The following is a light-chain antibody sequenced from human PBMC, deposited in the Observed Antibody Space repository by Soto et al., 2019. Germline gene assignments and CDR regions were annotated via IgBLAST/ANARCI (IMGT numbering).Light chain of an antibody. V-gene: IGKV3D-15*01. CDR3: QQYDDWLRLT. Sequence: EIVMTQSPAPLSVSRGERATLSCRAGQSVSNNYLAWYQQKPGQAPRLLIYGASNRATGIPDRFSGSGSGTEFNLTISSLQSEDFAVYFCQQYDDWLRLTFGGGTKVDIK. J-gene: IGKJ4*01. CDR1: QSVSNN. CDR2: GAS.